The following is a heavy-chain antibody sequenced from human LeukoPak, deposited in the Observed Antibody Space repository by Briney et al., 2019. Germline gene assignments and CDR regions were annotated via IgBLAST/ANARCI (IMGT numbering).Heavy chain of an antibody. CDR1: GYTFTTYY. V-gene: IGHV1-46*01. Sequence: ASXXVSCKASGYTFTTYYIHWVRQAPGQGLEWMGLINPSGGSTSYAQKFQGRLTITRHTSTSTVYMELSSLRSEDTAVYYCAREKDSSGYFYFVYWGQGTLVTVSS. D-gene: IGHD3-22*01. CDR3: AREKDSSGYFYFVY. J-gene: IGHJ4*02. CDR2: INPSGGST.